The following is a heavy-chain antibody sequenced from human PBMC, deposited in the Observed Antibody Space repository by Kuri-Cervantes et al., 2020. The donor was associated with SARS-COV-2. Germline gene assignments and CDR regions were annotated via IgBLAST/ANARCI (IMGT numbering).Heavy chain of an antibody. J-gene: IGHJ4*02. CDR2: ISSGNSTI. D-gene: IGHD4-23*01. CDR3: ARGATAVVTPEGLAY. V-gene: IGHV3-48*04. Sequence: GGSLRLSCAASGFSFSSYAMSWVRQAPGKGLEWVSYISSGNSTIYYAASVKGRFTTSRDNANNSLFLQMTSLRAEDTAVYYCARGATAVVTPEGLAYWGQGILVTVSS. CDR1: GFSFSSYA.